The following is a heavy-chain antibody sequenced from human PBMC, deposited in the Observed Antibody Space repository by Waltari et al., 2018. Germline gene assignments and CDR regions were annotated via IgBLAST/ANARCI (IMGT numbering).Heavy chain of an antibody. V-gene: IGHV4-4*07. J-gene: IGHJ4*02. CDR3: ARDWAAVADYYFDY. Sequence: QVQLQESGPGLVKPSETLSLTCTGSGGSISSSYRTWIRQPAGKGLEWIGRIYSSGSTNYNPSLRSRVTMSVDTSKNQFSLKLNSVTAADTAVYYCARDWAAVADYYFDYWGQGTLVTVSS. CDR1: GGSISSSY. CDR2: IYSSGST. D-gene: IGHD6-19*01.